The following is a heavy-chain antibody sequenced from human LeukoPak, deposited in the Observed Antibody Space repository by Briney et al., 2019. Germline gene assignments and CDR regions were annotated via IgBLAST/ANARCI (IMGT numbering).Heavy chain of an antibody. J-gene: IGHJ5*02. CDR1: GFTFSNYF. D-gene: IGHD2-15*01. CDR3: ARRVDATRWFDP. CDR2: INSDGTST. V-gene: IGHV3-74*03. Sequence: GGSLRLSCAASGFTFSNYFMHWVRQAPGKGLVWVSRINSDGTSTMYADSVKGRFTISRDNAKNMLYMQMNSLRDEDTAVYYCARRVDATRWFDPWGQGTMVTVSS.